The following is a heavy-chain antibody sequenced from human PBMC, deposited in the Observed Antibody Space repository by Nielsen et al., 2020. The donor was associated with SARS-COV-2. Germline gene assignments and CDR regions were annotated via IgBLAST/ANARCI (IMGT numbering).Heavy chain of an antibody. J-gene: IGHJ4*03. CDR1: GGSISSSSYY. CDR2: IYYSGST. CDR3: ARALSITIFGVVIINYFDY. V-gene: IGHV4-39*01. D-gene: IGHD3-3*01. Sequence: GSLRLSCTVSGGSISSSSYYWGWIRQPPGKGLEWIGSIYYSGSTYYNPSLKSRVTISVDTSKNQFSLKLSSVTAADTAVYCCARALSITIFGVVIINYFDYWGQGTTVTVSS.